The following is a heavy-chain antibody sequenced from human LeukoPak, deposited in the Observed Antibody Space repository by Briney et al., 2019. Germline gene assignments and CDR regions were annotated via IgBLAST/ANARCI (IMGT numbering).Heavy chain of an antibody. CDR3: ARVPRRIVVVPAANDY. D-gene: IGHD2-2*01. CDR2: ISSSSSYI. Sequence: PGGSLRLSRAASGFTFSSYSMNWVRQAPGKGLEWVSSISSSSSYIYYADSVKGRFTISRDNAKNSLYLQMNSLRAEDTAVYYCARVPRRIVVVPAANDYWGQGTLVTVSS. J-gene: IGHJ4*02. CDR1: GFTFSSYS. V-gene: IGHV3-21*01.